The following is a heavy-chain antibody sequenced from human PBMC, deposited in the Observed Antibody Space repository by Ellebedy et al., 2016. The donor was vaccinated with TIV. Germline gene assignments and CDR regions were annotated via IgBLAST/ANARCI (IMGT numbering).Heavy chain of an antibody. V-gene: IGHV1-69*04. D-gene: IGHD2-21*02. Sequence: AASVKVSCKASGGTFSSYAISWVRQAPGQGLEWMGRIIPILGIANYAQKFQGRVTITADKSTSTAYMELSSLRSEDTAVYYCARDLGGGGDCYLDYWGQGTLVTVSS. CDR2: IIPILGIA. CDR3: ARDLGGGGDCYLDY. J-gene: IGHJ4*02. CDR1: GGTFSSYA.